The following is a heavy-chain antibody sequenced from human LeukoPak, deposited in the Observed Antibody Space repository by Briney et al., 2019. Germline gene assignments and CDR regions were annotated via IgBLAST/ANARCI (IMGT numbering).Heavy chain of an antibody. D-gene: IGHD6-6*01. Sequence: SETLSLTCTVYGGSLSSYYWSWIRQPPGKGLGWIGYIYYSGSTNYNPSLKSRVTISVDTSKNQFSLKLSSVTAADTAVYYCARDKYSSSSRWGQGTLVTVSS. V-gene: IGHV4-59*12. CDR1: GGSLSSYY. CDR3: ARDKYSSSSR. J-gene: IGHJ4*02. CDR2: IYYSGST.